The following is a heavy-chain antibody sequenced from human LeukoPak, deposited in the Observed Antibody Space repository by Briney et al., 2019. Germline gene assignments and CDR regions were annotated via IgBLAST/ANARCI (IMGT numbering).Heavy chain of an antibody. V-gene: IGHV4-59*01. CDR3: ARGGLENGYHSNDGFDI. CDR2: IYYSGST. D-gene: IGHD3-22*01. J-gene: IGHJ3*02. CDR1: GGSISGYY. Sequence: SETLSLTCTVSGGSISGYYWSWIRQPPGKGLEWIGYIYYSGSTKYNPSLKSRVTMSVDTSRNQFSLRLSSVTAADTAVYYCARGGLENGYHSNDGFDIWGQGTMVTVSS.